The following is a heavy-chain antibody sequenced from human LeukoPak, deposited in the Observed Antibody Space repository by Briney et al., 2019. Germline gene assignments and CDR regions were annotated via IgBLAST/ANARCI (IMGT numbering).Heavy chain of an antibody. CDR1: GYTFTAYY. Sequence: ASVKVSCKASGYTFTAYYMHWVRQAPGQGLEWMGWINPNSGGTNYAQKLQGRVTMTRDTSISTVYMELSSLRSDDTAVYYCAKIGGIKYSSSFYFDCWGQGTLVTVSS. CDR2: INPNSGGT. V-gene: IGHV1-2*02. D-gene: IGHD6-6*01. CDR3: AKIGGIKYSSSFYFDC. J-gene: IGHJ4*02.